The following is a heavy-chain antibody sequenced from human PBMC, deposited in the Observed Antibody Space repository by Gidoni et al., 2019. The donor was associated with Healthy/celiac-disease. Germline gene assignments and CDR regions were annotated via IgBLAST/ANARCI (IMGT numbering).Heavy chain of an antibody. J-gene: IGHJ4*02. CDR3: ARLGIAARRARDY. D-gene: IGHD6-6*01. CDR1: GGSISSSSYY. Sequence: QLQLQESGPGLVKPSETLSLTCPVSGGSISSSSYYWGWIRQPPGKGLEWIGSIYYSGSTYYNPSLKSRVTISVDTSKNQFSLKLSSVTAADTAVYYCARLGIAARRARDYWGQGTLVTVSS. CDR2: IYYSGST. V-gene: IGHV4-39*01.